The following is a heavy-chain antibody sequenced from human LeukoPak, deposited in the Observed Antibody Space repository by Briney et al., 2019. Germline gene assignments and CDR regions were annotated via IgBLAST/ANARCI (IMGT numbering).Heavy chain of an antibody. CDR1: GFTFSGSG. CDR2: IRYDGSNK. CDR3: ARDYDFWSGYYSPTRGYFGY. V-gene: IGHV3-30*02. D-gene: IGHD3-3*01. Sequence: GGSLRLSCAASGFTFSGSGMHWVRQAPGKGLEWVTFIRYDGSNKYYTDSVKGRFTISRDNSQKTLYLSMGSLRAEATAVYYCARDYDFWSGYYSPTRGYFGYWGQGNLVTVSP. J-gene: IGHJ4*02.